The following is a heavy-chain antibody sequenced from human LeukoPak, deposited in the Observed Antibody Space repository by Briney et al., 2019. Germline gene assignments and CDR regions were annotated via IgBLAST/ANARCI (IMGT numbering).Heavy chain of an antibody. J-gene: IGHJ5*01. V-gene: IGHV3-23*01. D-gene: IGHD6-19*01. CDR2: ISGSGNGT. Sequence: GGSLRLSCIASGFTFSNYAMTWVRQTPGKGLEWVSGISGSGNGTYYADSVKGRFTISRDNSKNTLYLQMNNVRAEDTAIYYCAKGASSGWLLYWFDPWGQGTLVTVSS. CDR3: AKGASSGWLLYWFDP. CDR1: GFTFSNYA.